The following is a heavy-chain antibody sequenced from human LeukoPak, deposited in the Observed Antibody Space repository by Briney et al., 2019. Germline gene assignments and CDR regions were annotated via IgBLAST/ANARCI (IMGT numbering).Heavy chain of an antibody. Sequence: ASVKVSCKSSGYTFTIYAMNWVRQAPGQGLEWVGWINTNTGNPTYAQGFTGRFVFSLDTSVSTAYLQISSLKAEDTAVYYCARGMTGDTLIEQWPVDSCFQHWGQGTLVTVSS. CDR1: GYTFTIYA. CDR3: ARGMTGDTLIEQWPVDSCFQH. J-gene: IGHJ1*01. CDR2: INTNTGNP. V-gene: IGHV7-4-1*02. D-gene: IGHD6-19*01.